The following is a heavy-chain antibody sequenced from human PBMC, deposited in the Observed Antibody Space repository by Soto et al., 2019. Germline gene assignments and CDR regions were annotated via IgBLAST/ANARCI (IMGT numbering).Heavy chain of an antibody. CDR3: ARGYCSGGSCHLGY. V-gene: IGHV1-18*01. J-gene: IGHJ4*02. CDR2: ISAYNGST. CDR1: GYTFTSYG. D-gene: IGHD2-15*01. Sequence: ASVKVSCKASGYTFTSYGISWVRQAPGQGLEWMGWISAYNGSTNYAQKLQGRVTMTTDTSTSTAYMELRSLRSDDTAVYYCARGYCSGGSCHLGYWGQGTLVTGSS.